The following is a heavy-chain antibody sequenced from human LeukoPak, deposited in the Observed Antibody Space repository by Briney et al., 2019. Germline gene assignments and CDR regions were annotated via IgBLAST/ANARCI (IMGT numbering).Heavy chain of an antibody. Sequence: SETLSLTCAVSGYSISSGYYWGWIRQPPGKGLEWIAYIYSASTNYNPSLKSRATITVDTSRNQFSLKLRSVTAADMAVYYCARGRTSGGYPHFDSWGQGIQVTVSS. D-gene: IGHD6-19*01. CDR2: IYSAST. CDR1: GYSISSGYY. J-gene: IGHJ4*02. CDR3: ARGRTSGGYPHFDS. V-gene: IGHV4-61*01.